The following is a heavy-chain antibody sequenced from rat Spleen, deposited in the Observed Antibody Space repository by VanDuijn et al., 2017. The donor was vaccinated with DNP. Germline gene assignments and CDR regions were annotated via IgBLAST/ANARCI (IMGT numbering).Heavy chain of an antibody. D-gene: IGHD5-1*01. J-gene: IGHJ2*01. V-gene: IGHV5-31*01. CDR1: GLTFKNYW. CDR2: ITHSGNNT. Sequence: EVELMESGGGLVKPGRSLKLSCVASGLTFKNYWMTWVRQAPGKGLEWVASITHSGNNTYYPDSVKGRFSLSRDNAKSTLYLQMDSLRSEDTATYYCARGVLGAAYYVDYWGQGVMVTVSS. CDR3: ARGVLGAAYYVDY.